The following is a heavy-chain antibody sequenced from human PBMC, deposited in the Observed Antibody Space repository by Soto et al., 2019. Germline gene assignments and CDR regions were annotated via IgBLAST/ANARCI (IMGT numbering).Heavy chain of an antibody. V-gene: IGHV3-33*01. Sequence: PGGSLRLSCAASGFTFRSYGMHWVRQAPGKGLEWVAVIWYDESNKYSADSVKGRFTISRDNSKDTLYLQMNSLRAEDTAVYYCARQTADYSDYTKRCMDVWGQGTTVTVSS. J-gene: IGHJ6*02. CDR2: IWYDESNK. CDR3: ARQTADYSDYTKRCMDV. CDR1: GFTFRSYG. D-gene: IGHD4-17*01.